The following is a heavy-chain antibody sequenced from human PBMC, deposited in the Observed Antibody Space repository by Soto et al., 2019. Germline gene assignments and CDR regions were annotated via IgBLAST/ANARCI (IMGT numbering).Heavy chain of an antibody. D-gene: IGHD6-19*01. J-gene: IGHJ6*02. CDR3: ARGYSSGWPYYGMDV. CDR2: IIPIFGTA. Sequence: SVKVSCKASGGNFSSYAISWVRQAPGQGLEWMGGIIPIFGTANNAQKFQGRVTITADESTSTAYMELSSLRSEDTAVYYCARGYSSGWPYYGMDVWGQGTTVTV. CDR1: GGNFSSYA. V-gene: IGHV1-69*13.